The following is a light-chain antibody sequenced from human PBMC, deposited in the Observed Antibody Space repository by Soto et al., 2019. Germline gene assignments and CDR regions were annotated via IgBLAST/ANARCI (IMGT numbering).Light chain of an antibody. CDR2: DVS. CDR3: CSYAGSYTFEV. J-gene: IGLJ2*01. Sequence: QSVLTQPPSVSGSPRQSVTISCTGTSSDVGGYNYVSWYQQYPGKAPKLMIYDVSKRPSGVPDRFSGSKSGNTASLTISGLQAEDEADYYCCSYAGSYTFEVFGGGTKLTVL. CDR1: SSDVGGYNY. V-gene: IGLV2-11*01.